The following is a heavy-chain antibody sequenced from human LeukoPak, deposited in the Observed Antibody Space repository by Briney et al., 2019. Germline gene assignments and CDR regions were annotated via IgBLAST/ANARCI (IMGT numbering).Heavy chain of an antibody. V-gene: IGHV3-11*01. CDR2: ISNTGSTT. D-gene: IGHD4-11*01. Sequence: PGGSLRLSCAASGFTFSDNYMSWIRQAPGKGLEWVSYISNTGSTTYYADPVKGRFTISRDNSKSTLYLQMNDLSADDTAIYYCAKDPFMTSHFYMDVWGKGTTVTVSS. CDR1: GFTFSDNY. CDR3: AKDPFMTSHFYMDV. J-gene: IGHJ6*03.